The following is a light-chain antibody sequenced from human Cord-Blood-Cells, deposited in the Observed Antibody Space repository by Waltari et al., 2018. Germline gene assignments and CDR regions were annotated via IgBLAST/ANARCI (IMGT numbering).Light chain of an antibody. J-gene: IGLJ1*01. V-gene: IGLV2-23*01. CDR2: EGS. CDR3: CSYAGSSTYV. CDR1: SSDVGSYNL. Sequence: QSALTQPVSVSGSPGQSITISCTGTSSDVGSYNLVSWYQQHPGKAPKLMIYEGSKRPSGVSNRFSCSKSGNTASLTISGLQAEDEADYYCCSYAGSSTYVFGTGTKVTVL.